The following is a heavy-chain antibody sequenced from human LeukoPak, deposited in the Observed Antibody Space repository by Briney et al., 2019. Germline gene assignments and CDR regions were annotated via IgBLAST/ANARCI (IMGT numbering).Heavy chain of an antibody. J-gene: IGHJ4*02. D-gene: IGHD3-22*01. V-gene: IGHV3-21*01. Sequence: GGSLRLSCAASGFTFSSYSMNWVRQAPGKGLEWVSSISSSSSYIYYADSVKGRFTISRDNAKNSLYLQMNSLRAEDTAVYYCARDFPYYYNSGGYPPRGFHYWGQGPLVTVSS. CDR2: ISSSSSYI. CDR3: ARDFPYYYNSGGYPPRGFHY. CDR1: GFTFSSYS.